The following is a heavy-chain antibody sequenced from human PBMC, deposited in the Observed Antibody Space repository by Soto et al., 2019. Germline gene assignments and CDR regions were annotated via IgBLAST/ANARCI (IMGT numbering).Heavy chain of an antibody. J-gene: IGHJ6*02. CDR1: GGTFSSYA. Sequence: SVKVSCKASGGTFSSYAISWVRQAPGQGLEWMGGIIPIFGTANYAQKFQGRVTITADESTSTAYMELSSLRSEDTAVYYCARRLANYYYYYGMDVWGQGTTVTVSS. V-gene: IGHV1-69*13. D-gene: IGHD6-19*01. CDR3: ARRLANYYYYYGMDV. CDR2: IIPIFGTA.